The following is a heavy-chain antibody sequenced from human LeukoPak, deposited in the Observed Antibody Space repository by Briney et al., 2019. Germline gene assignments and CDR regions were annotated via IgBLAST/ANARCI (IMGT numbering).Heavy chain of an antibody. CDR2: MNPNSGNT. V-gene: IGHV1-8*01. CDR3: ARGLRTVRTPNRYYYYYMDV. Sequence: AASVKVSCKASGYTFTSYDINWLRQATGQWLDWMGWMNPNSGNTGYAQKFQGRVTMTRNTSISTAYMELSSLRSEDTAVYYCARGLRTVRTPNRYYYYYMDVWGKGTTVTVSS. J-gene: IGHJ6*03. CDR1: GYTFTSYD. D-gene: IGHD4-11*01.